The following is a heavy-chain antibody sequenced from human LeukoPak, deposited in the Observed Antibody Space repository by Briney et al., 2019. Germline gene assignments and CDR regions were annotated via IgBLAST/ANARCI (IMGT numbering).Heavy chain of an antibody. CDR2: IIGSGGTT. CDR1: GFSFGSFA. CDR3: ARGDPAYCSGGSCYSYSDY. D-gene: IGHD2-15*01. J-gene: IGHJ4*02. V-gene: IGHV3-23*01. Sequence: GGSLRLSCAASGFSFGSFAMSWVRQAPGKGLEWVSGIIGSGGTTFYADPVKGRFTISRDNSKNTLYLQMNSLRAEDTAVYYCARGDPAYCSGGSCYSYSDYWGQGTLVTVPS.